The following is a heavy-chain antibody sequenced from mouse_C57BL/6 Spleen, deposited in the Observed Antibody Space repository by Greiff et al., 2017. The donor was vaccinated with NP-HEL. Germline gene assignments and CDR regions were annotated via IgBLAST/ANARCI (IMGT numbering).Heavy chain of an antibody. V-gene: IGHV1-81*01. J-gene: IGHJ4*01. D-gene: IGHD1-1*01. CDR3: ARGFITTGIRPRNYAMDY. CDR2: IYPRSGNT. CDR1: GYTFTSYG. Sequence: QVQLQQSGAELARPGASVKLSCKASGYTFTSYGISWVKQRTGQGLEWIGEIYPRSGNTYYNEKFKGKATLTADKSYSTAYMALRSLTSEDSAVYVCARGFITTGIRPRNYAMDYWGQGTSVTVSS.